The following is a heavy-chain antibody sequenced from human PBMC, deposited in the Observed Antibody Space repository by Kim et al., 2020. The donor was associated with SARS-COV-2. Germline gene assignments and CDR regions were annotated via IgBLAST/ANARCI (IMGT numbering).Heavy chain of an antibody. D-gene: IGHD3-10*01. CDR1: GFTFSSYA. CDR2: ISGSGGST. Sequence: GGSLRLSCAASGFTFSSYAMSWVRQAPGKGLEWVSAISGSGGSTYYADSVKGRFTISRDNSKNTLYLQMNSLRAEDTAVYYCAKADVDRYWFGAYYFDYWGQGTLVTVSS. CDR3: AKADVDRYWFGAYYFDY. J-gene: IGHJ4*02. V-gene: IGHV3-23*01.